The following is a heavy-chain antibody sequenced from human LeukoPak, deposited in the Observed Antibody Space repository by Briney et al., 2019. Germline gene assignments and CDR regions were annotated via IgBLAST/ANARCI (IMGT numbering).Heavy chain of an antibody. D-gene: IGHD6-13*01. Sequence: GGSLRLSCAVSGFTFSSYGMSWVRQAPGKGLEWVSYISSSGSTIFYADSVKGRFTISRDNAKNSLSLQMNSLRAEDTAVYYCARDPLSSSSFDLWGQGTLVTVSS. V-gene: IGHV3-48*04. CDR2: ISSSGSTI. CDR1: GFTFSSYG. J-gene: IGHJ4*02. CDR3: ARDPLSSSSFDL.